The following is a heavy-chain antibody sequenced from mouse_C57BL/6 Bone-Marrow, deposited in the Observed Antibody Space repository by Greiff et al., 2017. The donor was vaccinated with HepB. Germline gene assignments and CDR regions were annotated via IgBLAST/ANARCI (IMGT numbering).Heavy chain of an antibody. CDR1: GYTFTSYW. Sequence: QVQLQQPGAELVRPGTSVKLSCKASGYTFTSYWMHWVKQRPGQGLEWIGVIDPSDSYTNYNQKFKGKATLTVDTSSSTAYMQLSSLTSEDSAVYYCARGDSSGYWGQGTLVTVSA. J-gene: IGHJ3*01. D-gene: IGHD3-2*02. CDR3: ARGDSSGY. CDR2: IDPSDSYT. V-gene: IGHV1-59*01.